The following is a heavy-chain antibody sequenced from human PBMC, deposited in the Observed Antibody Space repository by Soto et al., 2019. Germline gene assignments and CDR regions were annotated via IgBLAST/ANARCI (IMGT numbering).Heavy chain of an antibody. D-gene: IGHD1-20*01. Sequence: EVQLLESGGGLVQPGGSLRLSCVASGFTFSIYNMNWVRQAPGKGLEWVSVITGSGDYTNYADSVKGRFTISRDNSKNTLYLQMNSLRAEDPAVYFCARRITSSFDYWGQGTLVTVSS. V-gene: IGHV3-23*01. CDR3: ARRITSSFDY. CDR1: GFTFSIYN. J-gene: IGHJ4*02. CDR2: ITGSGDYT.